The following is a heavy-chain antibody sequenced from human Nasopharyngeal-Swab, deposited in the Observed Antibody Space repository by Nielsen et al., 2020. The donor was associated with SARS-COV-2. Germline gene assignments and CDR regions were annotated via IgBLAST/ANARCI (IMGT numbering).Heavy chain of an antibody. CDR2: TNWNGVNT. D-gene: IGHD2-2*01. CDR1: WFPFDDFA. Sequence: SLNISCEVSWFPFDDFAMHWVRQVPGQGLEWVVGTNWNGVNTDYADSVEGRFTIFRDNAKSSLYLQMNSLRPDDTAFFYCAKTSASTSSRSSNVPFDLWSQGTMVTVSS. V-gene: IGHV3-9*01. CDR3: AKTSASTSSRSSNVPFDL. J-gene: IGHJ3*01.